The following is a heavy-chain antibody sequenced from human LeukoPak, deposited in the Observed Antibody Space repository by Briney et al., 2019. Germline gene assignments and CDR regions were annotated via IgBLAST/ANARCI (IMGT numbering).Heavy chain of an antibody. CDR3: AKGGPTGDLRSPGRDW. V-gene: IGHV3-23*01. J-gene: IGHJ4*02. CDR2: ITSSGAST. CDR1: GFPLSYA. D-gene: IGHD7-27*01. Sequence: GGSLRLSCEVSGFPLSYAMSWVRQAPGKGLEWVSGITSSGASTYYADSVKGRFTISRDNPKNTLYLQMNSLRAEDTAIYYCAKGGPTGDLRSPGRDWWGQGALVTVSS.